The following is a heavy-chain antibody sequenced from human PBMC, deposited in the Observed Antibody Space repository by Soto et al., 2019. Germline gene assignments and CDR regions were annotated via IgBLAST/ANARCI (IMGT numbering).Heavy chain of an antibody. V-gene: IGHV1-69*13. CDR3: ARPLKADYYYYYGMDV. J-gene: IGHJ6*02. CDR1: GYTFTSYY. Sequence: GASVKVSCKASGYTFTSYYMHWVRQAPGQGLEWMGGIIPIFGTANYAQKFQGRVTITADESTITAYMELSSLRSEDTAVYYCARPLKADYYYYYGMDVWGQGTTVTVSS. CDR2: IIPIFGTA.